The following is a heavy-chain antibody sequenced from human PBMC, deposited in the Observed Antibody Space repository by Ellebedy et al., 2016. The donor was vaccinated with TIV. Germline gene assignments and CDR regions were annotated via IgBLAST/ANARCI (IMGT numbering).Heavy chain of an antibody. J-gene: IGHJ1*01. CDR2: IHPRDSDT. CDR1: GYSFTSFW. CDR3: ARIVGFCSGGTCYSSFQH. D-gene: IGHD2-15*01. V-gene: IGHV5-51*01. Sequence: GESLKISCEASGYSFTSFWIGWIRQMPGKGLEWMGIIHPRDSDTRYGPTFQGQVTISADKSINTAYLQWSSLKASDTAMYYCARIVGFCSGGTCYSSFQHWGQGTLLTVSS.